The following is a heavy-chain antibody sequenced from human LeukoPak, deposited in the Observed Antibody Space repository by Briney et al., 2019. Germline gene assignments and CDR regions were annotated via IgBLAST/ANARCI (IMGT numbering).Heavy chain of an antibody. Sequence: GGSLRLSCAASGFTFSSYAMSWVRHAPREGLEWVSAISDSGGTTYYADSVKGRFTISRDNSKNTLYLQMNSLRGEDTAVYYCAKLTRGYCSSTACPNWFDPWGQGTLVTVSS. D-gene: IGHD2-2*01. CDR2: ISDSGGTT. J-gene: IGHJ5*02. V-gene: IGHV3-23*01. CDR1: GFTFSSYA. CDR3: AKLTRGYCSSTACPNWFDP.